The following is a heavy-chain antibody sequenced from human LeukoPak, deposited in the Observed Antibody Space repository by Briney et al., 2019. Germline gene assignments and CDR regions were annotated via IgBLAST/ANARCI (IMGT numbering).Heavy chain of an antibody. V-gene: IGHV1-18*01. CDR2: ISAYNGNT. D-gene: IGHD3-10*01. CDR3: ATALTYYYTSGSYYYDAFDI. Sequence: ASVKVSCKAFGYTITSYGISWVRQAPGQGLEWMGWISAYNGNTNYAQKLQGRVTMTTDTSTSTAYMELRSLRSDDTAVYYCATALTYYYTSGSYYYDAFDIWGQGTMVTVSS. CDR1: GYTITSYG. J-gene: IGHJ3*02.